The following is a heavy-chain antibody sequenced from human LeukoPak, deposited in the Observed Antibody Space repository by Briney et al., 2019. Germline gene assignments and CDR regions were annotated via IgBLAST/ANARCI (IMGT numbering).Heavy chain of an antibody. CDR3: AKDGSSRPNWFDP. Sequence: GGSLRLSCAASGFTFSSHAMSWVRQAPGKGLEWVSAISGSGGSTYYADSVKGRFTISRDNSKSTLYLQMNSLRAEDTAVYYCAKDGSSRPNWFDPWGQGTLVTVSS. CDR1: GFTFSSHA. J-gene: IGHJ5*02. V-gene: IGHV3-23*01. CDR2: ISGSGGST. D-gene: IGHD2-2*01.